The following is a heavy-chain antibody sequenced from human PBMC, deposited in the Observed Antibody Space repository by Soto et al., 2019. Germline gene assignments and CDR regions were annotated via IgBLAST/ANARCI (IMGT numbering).Heavy chain of an antibody. J-gene: IGHJ4*02. CDR3: ARDRDYGDYYFDY. CDR1: GFTFSSYG. V-gene: IGHV3-33*01. Sequence: QVQLVESGGGVVQPGRSLRLSCAASGFTFSSYGMHWVRQAPGKGLEWVAVIWYDGSNKYYADSVKGRFTISRDNSKNTLYLQMNSLRAEDTAVYYCARDRDYGDYYFDYWGQGTLVTVSS. D-gene: IGHD4-17*01. CDR2: IWYDGSNK.